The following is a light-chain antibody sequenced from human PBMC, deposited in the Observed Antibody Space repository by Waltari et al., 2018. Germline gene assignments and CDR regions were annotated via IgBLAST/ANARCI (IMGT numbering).Light chain of an antibody. J-gene: IGLJ3*02. CDR1: SGHSNYA. CDR2: VNSDGSH. V-gene: IGLV4-69*01. CDR3: QTGGFGIWV. Sequence: QLMLTQSPSASASLGASVKPTFSLSSGHSNYAIAWHPKQPEKGPRYFMKVNSDGSHIKGDGIPDRFSGSSSGAERYLTISSLQSEDEADYYCQTGGFGIWVFGGGTKLTVL.